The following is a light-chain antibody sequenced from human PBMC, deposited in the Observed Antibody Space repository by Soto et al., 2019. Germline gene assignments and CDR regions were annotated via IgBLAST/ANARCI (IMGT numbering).Light chain of an antibody. J-gene: IGKJ1*01. V-gene: IGKV1-39*01. CDR1: QGITNY. CDR3: QQGYSRPLT. Sequence: DIPVTQSPSSLSASVGDSVNISCRPSQGITNYLNWYQVKPGRAPRLLIYATSILQSGVPPRFSGSGSGTDFTLTINSLQPEDFATYFCQQGYSRPLTFGQGTKIEI. CDR2: ATS.